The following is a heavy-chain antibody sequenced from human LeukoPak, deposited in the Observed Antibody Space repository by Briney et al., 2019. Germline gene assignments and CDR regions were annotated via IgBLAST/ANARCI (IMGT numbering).Heavy chain of an antibody. CDR3: ARKGYSSGWLTDLGH. J-gene: IGHJ4*02. V-gene: IGHV3-30-3*01. CDR1: GFSFSNYA. Sequence: GGSLRLSCVPSGFSFSNYAMSWVRQAPGKGLEWVAVISYDGSNKYYADSVKGRFTISRDNSKNTLYLQMNSLRTEDTAVYYCARKGYSSGWLTDLGHWGQGTPVTVSS. CDR2: ISYDGSNK. D-gene: IGHD6-19*01.